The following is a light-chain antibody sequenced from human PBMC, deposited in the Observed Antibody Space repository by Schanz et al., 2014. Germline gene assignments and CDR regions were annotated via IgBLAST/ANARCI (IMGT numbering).Light chain of an antibody. Sequence: QSVLTQPASVSGSPGQSITLSCTGTSSDVGGTNYVSWYQQHPGKVPKLMIYDVSSRPSGVSNRFSGSKSGNTASLTISGLQAEDEADYYCNSYTSSSTLVVFGGGTKLTVL. V-gene: IGLV2-14*01. CDR2: DVS. CDR1: SSDVGGTNY. J-gene: IGLJ2*01. CDR3: NSYTSSSTLVV.